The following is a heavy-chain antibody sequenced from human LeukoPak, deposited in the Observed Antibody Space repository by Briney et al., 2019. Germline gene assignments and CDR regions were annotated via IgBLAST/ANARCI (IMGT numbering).Heavy chain of an antibody. J-gene: IGHJ6*03. V-gene: IGHV3-20*04. D-gene: IGHD4-23*01. CDR2: INWNGGST. CDR1: GFTFDDYG. CDR3: ARDKGNGGNFYYYYYYMDV. Sequence: GGSLRLSCASSGFTFDDYGMSWVRQAPGKGLEWVSGINWNGGSTGYADSVKGRFTISRDNAKNSLYLQMNSLRAEDTALYYCARDKGNGGNFYYYYYYMDVWGKGTTVTVSS.